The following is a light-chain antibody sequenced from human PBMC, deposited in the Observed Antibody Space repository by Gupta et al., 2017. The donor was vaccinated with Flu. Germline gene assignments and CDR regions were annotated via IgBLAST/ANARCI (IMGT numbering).Light chain of an antibody. CDR1: QSIGSS. V-gene: IGKV6-21*01. J-gene: IGKJ2*01. Sequence: EIVLTQSPDFQSVTPKEKVTITCRASQSIGSSLHWYQQKPDQSPSLLFTFASQSFSGVLPRFSGSGSGTDFTLTINSLEAEDAATYYCLQSSTLPYTFGQGTKLEIK. CDR3: LQSSTLPYT. CDR2: FAS.